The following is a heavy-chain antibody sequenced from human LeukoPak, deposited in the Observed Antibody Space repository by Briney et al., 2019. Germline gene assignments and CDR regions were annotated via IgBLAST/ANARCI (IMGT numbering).Heavy chain of an antibody. J-gene: IGHJ6*03. CDR3: ARDTAMETPHCYYMDV. CDR1: GYTFTGYY. D-gene: IGHD5-18*01. CDR2: INPNSGGT. V-gene: IGHV1-2*02. Sequence: GASVKVSCKASGYTFTGYYMHWVRQAPGQGLEWMGWINPNSGGTNYAQKFQGRVTMTRDTSISTAYMELSRLRSDDTAVYYCARDTAMETPHCYYMDVWGKGTTVTVSS.